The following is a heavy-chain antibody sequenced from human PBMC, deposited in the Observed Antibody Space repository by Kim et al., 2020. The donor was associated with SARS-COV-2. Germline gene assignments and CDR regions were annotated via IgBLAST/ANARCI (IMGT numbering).Heavy chain of an antibody. Sequence: SETLSLTCAVYGGSFSGYYWSWIRQPPGKGLEWIGEINHSGSTNYNPSLKSRVTISVDTSKNQFSLKLSSVTAADTAVYYCARENIVVVVAASAFDYWGQGTLVTVSS. D-gene: IGHD2-15*01. J-gene: IGHJ4*02. CDR1: GGSFSGYY. CDR2: INHSGST. CDR3: ARENIVVVVAASAFDY. V-gene: IGHV4-34*01.